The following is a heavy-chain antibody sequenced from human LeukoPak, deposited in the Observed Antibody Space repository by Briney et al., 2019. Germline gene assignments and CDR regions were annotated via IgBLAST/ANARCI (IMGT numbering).Heavy chain of an antibody. CDR2: ISYDGSNK. CDR1: GFTFSSYG. D-gene: IGHD6-19*01. CDR3: AKGRIPGWYMAVDY. Sequence: GGSLRLSCAASGFTFSSYGMHWVRQAPGEGLEWVAVISYDGSNKYYADSVKGRFTISRDNSKNTLYLQMNSLRAEDTAVYYCAKGRIPGWYMAVDYWGQGTLVTVSS. V-gene: IGHV3-30*18. J-gene: IGHJ4*02.